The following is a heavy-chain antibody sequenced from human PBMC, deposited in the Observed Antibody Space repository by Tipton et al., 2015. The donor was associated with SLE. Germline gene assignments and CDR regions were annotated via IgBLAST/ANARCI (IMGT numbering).Heavy chain of an antibody. D-gene: IGHD6-13*01. CDR1: GGSISSGSYY. CDR2: IYTSGST. CDR3: ARGRLVGRPRRSSWYGGFDL. Sequence: LRLSCAVSGGSISSGSYYWSWIRQPAGKGLEWIGYIYTSGSTNYNPSLNSRLSISVDTSKNQFSLKLNSVTAADTAVYYCARGRLVGRPRRSSWYGGFDLWGQGTLVTVSS. V-gene: IGHV4-61*09. J-gene: IGHJ4*02.